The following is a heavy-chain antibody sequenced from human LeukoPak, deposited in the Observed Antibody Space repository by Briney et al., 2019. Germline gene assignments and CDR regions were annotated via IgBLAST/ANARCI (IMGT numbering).Heavy chain of an antibody. CDR3: AKVNMIVVVIPDAFDI. J-gene: IGHJ3*02. D-gene: IGHD3-22*01. CDR1: GFTFSSYA. Sequence: PGGSLRLSCAASGFTFSSYAMSWVRQAPGKGLEWVSAISGSGGSTYYADSVKGRFTISRDNSKNTLYLQMNSLRGEDTAVYYCAKVNMIVVVIPDAFDIWGQGTMVTVSS. V-gene: IGHV3-23*01. CDR2: ISGSGGST.